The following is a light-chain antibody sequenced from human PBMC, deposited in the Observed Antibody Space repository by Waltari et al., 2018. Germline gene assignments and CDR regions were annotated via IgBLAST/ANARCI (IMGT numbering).Light chain of an antibody. J-gene: IGKJ1*01. Sequence: DIVMTQSPDSLAVSLGERANLSGKSRQSVLYRSNNKNYLLWYQQKPGQPPKLLIYWASTRESGVPDRFSGSGSGTDFTLTINSLQAEDVAVYYCQQYYSTPWTFGQGTKVEIK. CDR1: QSVLYRSNNKNY. CDR2: WAS. V-gene: IGKV4-1*01. CDR3: QQYYSTPWT.